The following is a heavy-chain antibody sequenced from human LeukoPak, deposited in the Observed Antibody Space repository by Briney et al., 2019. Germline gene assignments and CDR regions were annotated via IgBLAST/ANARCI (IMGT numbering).Heavy chain of an antibody. CDR2: IHYSGST. D-gene: IGHD1-26*01. CDR1: GGSISNYY. V-gene: IGHV4-59*12. J-gene: IGHJ4*02. CDR3: AREARVGAIHSFDY. Sequence: SETLSLTCTVSGGSISNYYWSWIRQPPGKGLEWIGYIHYSGSTNYNPSLKSRVTISVDTSKNQFSLKLSSVTAADTAVYYCAREARVGAIHSFDYWGQGTLVTVSS.